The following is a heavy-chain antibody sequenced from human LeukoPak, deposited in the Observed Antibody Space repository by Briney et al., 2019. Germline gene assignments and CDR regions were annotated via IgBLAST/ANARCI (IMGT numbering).Heavy chain of an antibody. D-gene: IGHD5-12*01. CDR1: GGSISSSSYY. V-gene: IGHV4-39*07. Sequence: SETLSLTCTVSGGSISSSSYYWGWTRQPPGKGLEWIGSIYYSGSTYYNPSLKSRVTISVDTSKNQFSLKLSSVTAADTAVYYCARVSGYDWESSYDYWGQGTLVTVSS. CDR3: ARVSGYDWESSYDY. J-gene: IGHJ4*02. CDR2: IYYSGST.